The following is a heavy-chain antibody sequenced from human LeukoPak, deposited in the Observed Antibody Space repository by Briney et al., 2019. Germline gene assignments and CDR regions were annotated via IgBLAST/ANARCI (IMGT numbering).Heavy chain of an antibody. CDR1: GGSISSSSYY. J-gene: IGHJ4*02. V-gene: IGHV4-39*01. Sequence: SETLSLTCTVSGGSISSSSYYWGWIRQPPGKGLEWIGSIYYSGSTYYNPSLKSRVTISVDTSKNQFSLKLSSVTAADTAVYXXXXXXGVVNRFDYWGQGTLVTVSS. D-gene: IGHD4-23*01. CDR2: IYYSGST. CDR3: XXXXGVVNRFDY.